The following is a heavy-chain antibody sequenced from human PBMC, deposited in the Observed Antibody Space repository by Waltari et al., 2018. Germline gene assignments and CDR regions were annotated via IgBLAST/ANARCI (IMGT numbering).Heavy chain of an antibody. J-gene: IGHJ4*02. V-gene: IGHV1-69*01. D-gene: IGHD3-10*01. CDR1: GGSISRSS. CDR3: ARYYYYGSGSYTLPDY. Sequence: QLQLQESGPGLVKPSETLSLTCTVSGGSISRSSYYWGWIRQPPGKGLEWRGGIIPIFGTANYAQKFQGRVTITTDESTSTAYMELSSLRSEDTAVYYCARYYYYGSGSYTLPDYWGQGTLVTVSS. CDR2: IIPIFGTA.